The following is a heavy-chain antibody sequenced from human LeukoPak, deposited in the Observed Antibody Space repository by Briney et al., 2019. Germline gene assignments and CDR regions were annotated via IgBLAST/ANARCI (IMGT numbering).Heavy chain of an antibody. D-gene: IGHD3-3*01. CDR1: GGSISSSSYY. CDR3: ARGGTIFGYYFDY. V-gene: IGHV4-61*01. J-gene: IGHJ4*02. CDR2: VDYSGST. Sequence: PSETLSLTCTVSGGSISSSSYYWSWIRQPPGKGLEWIGYVDYSGSTNYSPSLKSRVTISVDTSQNQFSLKLSSVTAADTAVYYCARGGTIFGYYFDYWGQGTLVTVSS.